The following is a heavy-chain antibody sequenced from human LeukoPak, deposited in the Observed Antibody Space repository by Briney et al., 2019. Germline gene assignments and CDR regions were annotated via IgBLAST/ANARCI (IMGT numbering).Heavy chain of an antibody. CDR2: ISYDGSNK. CDR1: GFTFSSYA. CDR3: ASDEYSSSSY. J-gene: IGHJ4*02. D-gene: IGHD6-6*01. Sequence: PGRSLRLSCAASGFTFSSYAMHWVRQAPGEGLEWVAVISYDGSNKYYADSVKGRFTISRDNSKNTLYLQMNSLRAEDTAVYYCASDEYSSSSYWGQGTLVTVSS. V-gene: IGHV3-30*04.